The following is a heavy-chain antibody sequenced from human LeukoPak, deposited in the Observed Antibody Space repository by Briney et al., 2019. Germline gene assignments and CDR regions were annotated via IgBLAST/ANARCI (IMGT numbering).Heavy chain of an antibody. V-gene: IGHV3-53*01. J-gene: IGHJ4*02. CDR3: AGGQMFTSGGFDD. Sequence: GESLRLSCAASGFSVSNKYMSWVRQAPGKGLEWVSVTYTGGDTYYADSVRGRFTISRDNSKNTVNLQMNSLRAEDTALYYCAGGQMFTSGGFDDWGQGTLVTVSS. CDR2: TYTGGDT. CDR1: GFSVSNKY. D-gene: IGHD6-19*01.